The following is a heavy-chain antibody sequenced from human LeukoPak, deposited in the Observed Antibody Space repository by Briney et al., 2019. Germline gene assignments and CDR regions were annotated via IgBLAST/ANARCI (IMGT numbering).Heavy chain of an antibody. CDR1: GGTFSSYA. J-gene: IGHJ4*02. CDR3: ARTAETIYYYDSSGYEPTFDY. CDR2: IIPIFGTA. V-gene: IGHV1-69*05. Sequence: AASVKVSCKASGGTFSSYAISWVRQAPGQGLEWMGGIIPIFGTANYAQKFQGRVTITTDESTSTAYVELSSLRSEDTAVYYCARTAETIYYYDSSGYEPTFDYWGQGTLVTVSS. D-gene: IGHD3-22*01.